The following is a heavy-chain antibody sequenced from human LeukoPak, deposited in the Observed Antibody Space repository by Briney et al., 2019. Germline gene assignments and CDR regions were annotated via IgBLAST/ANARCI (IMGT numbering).Heavy chain of an antibody. Sequence: GASVKVSCKTSGYIFAHNGISWVRQAPEQGPEWMGWISAYNGNTNYAQMLQGRVTMTTDTSTSTAYMELRSLRSDDTAVYYCARGTIPLDSSGPIPPYYYYGMDVWGQGTTVTVSS. J-gene: IGHJ6*02. D-gene: IGHD3-22*01. V-gene: IGHV1-18*01. CDR2: ISAYNGNT. CDR1: GYIFAHNG. CDR3: ARGTIPLDSSGPIPPYYYYGMDV.